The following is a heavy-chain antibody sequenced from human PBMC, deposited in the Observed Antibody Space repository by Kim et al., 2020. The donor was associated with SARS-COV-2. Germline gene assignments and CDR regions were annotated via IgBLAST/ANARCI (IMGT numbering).Heavy chain of an antibody. CDR1: GYTFTSYA. J-gene: IGHJ6*03. CDR2: INAGNGNT. D-gene: IGHD2-21*01. CDR3: ASAAGGWGSHYYYYMDV. Sequence: ASVKVSCKASGYTFTSYAMHWVRQAPGQRLEWMGWINAGNGNTKYSQKFQGRVTITRDTSASTAYMELSSLRSEDTAVYYCASAAGGWGSHYYYYMDVWGKETTVTVSS. V-gene: IGHV1-3*01.